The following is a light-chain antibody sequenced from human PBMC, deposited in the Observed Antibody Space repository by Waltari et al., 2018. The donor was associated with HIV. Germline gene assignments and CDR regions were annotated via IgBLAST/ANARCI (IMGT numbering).Light chain of an antibody. CDR3: QAWDSSTVV. J-gene: IGLJ2*01. V-gene: IGLV3-1*01. Sequence: SYELTQPPSASASPRQTASITCSGDKLWYIYTCWYQQKAGWSPVLVIYRDRKRPSGIPERFSGSNSGNTATLTISGTQAMDEADYYCQAWDSSTVVFGGGTKLTVL. CDR1: KLWYIY. CDR2: RDR.